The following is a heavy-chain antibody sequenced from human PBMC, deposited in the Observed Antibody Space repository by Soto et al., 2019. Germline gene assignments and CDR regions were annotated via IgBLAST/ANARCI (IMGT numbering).Heavy chain of an antibody. CDR2: ISGSGGST. CDR1: GFTFSSYA. Sequence: QSGGSLRLSCAASGFTFSSYAMSWVRQAPGKGLEWVSAISGSGGSTYYADSVKGRFTISRDNSKNTLYLQMNSLRAEDTAVYYCAAPSSKNSSSWYDVGYYYYYMDVWGKRTTVTVPS. J-gene: IGHJ6*03. D-gene: IGHD6-13*01. CDR3: AAPSSKNSSSWYDVGYYYYYMDV. V-gene: IGHV3-23*01.